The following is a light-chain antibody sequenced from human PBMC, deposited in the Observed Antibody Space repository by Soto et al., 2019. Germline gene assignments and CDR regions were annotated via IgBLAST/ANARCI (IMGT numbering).Light chain of an antibody. J-gene: IGLJ2*01. CDR1: SSDIGGSTY. Sequence: QSALTQPASVSGSPGQSITVSCTGTSSDIGGSTYVSWYQQHPGKAPRLIIYDVNNRPSGVAARFSASKSGNTASLTISGLQAEDEADYYCTSYTTIKTVVFGGGTKLTVL. CDR2: DVN. V-gene: IGLV2-14*01. CDR3: TSYTTIKTVV.